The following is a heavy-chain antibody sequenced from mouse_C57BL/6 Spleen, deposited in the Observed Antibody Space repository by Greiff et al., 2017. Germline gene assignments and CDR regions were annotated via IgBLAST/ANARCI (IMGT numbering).Heavy chain of an antibody. CDR2: ISSGSSTI. CDR1: GFTFSDYG. D-gene: IGHD1-1*01. CDR3: ARFYYYGSSLYYYAMDY. Sequence: EVNVVESGGGLVKPGGSLKLSCAASGFTFSDYGMHWVRQAPAKGLEWVAYISSGSSTIYYADTVKGRFTISRDNAKNTMFLQITSLRSEDTAMYYCARFYYYGSSLYYYAMDYWGQGTSVTVSS. V-gene: IGHV5-17*01. J-gene: IGHJ4*01.